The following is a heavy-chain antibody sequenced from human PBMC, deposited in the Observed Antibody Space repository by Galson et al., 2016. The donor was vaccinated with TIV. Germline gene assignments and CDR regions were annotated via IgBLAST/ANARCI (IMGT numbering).Heavy chain of an antibody. J-gene: IGHJ2*01. CDR2: IYWSDDK. V-gene: IGHV2-5*04. CDR3: VHATVVTGGIYWQFDL. Sequence: PALVKPTQTLTLTCTFSGFSLSTTGVGVGWIRQTPGKALEWLALIYWSDDKRYSPTLKSRLTIAKDTSKNQVLLTMINMDPVATGTYYCVHATVVTGGIYWQFDLWGRGTLVTVSS. CDR1: GFSLSTTGVG. D-gene: IGHD3-22*01.